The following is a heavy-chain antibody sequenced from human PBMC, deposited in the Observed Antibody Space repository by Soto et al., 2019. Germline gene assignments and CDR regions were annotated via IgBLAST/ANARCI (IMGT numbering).Heavy chain of an antibody. CDR3: TRGIVGGQTYNWFDP. CDR1: GFTFGDYA. J-gene: IGHJ5*02. D-gene: IGHD2-21*01. Sequence: PGGSLRLSCTASGFTFGDYAMSWFRQAPGKGLEWVGFIRSKAYGGTTEYAASVKGRFTISRDDSKSIAYLQMNSLKTEDTAVYYCTRGIVGGQTYNWFDPWGQGTLVTVSS. CDR2: IRSKAYGGTT. V-gene: IGHV3-49*03.